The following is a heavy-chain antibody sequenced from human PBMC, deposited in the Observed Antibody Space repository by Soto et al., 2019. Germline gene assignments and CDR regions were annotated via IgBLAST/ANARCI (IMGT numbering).Heavy chain of an antibody. D-gene: IGHD3-10*01. V-gene: IGHV3-11*01. CDR2: ISSSGSTI. Sequence: QVQLVESGGGLVKPGGSLRLSCAASGFTFSDYYMSWIRQAPGKGLEWVSYISSSGSTIYYADSVKGRFTISRDNAKNSLYLQMHSLRAEDTAVYYCEPLLWFGELSGYYGMDVWGQGTTVTVSS. CDR3: EPLLWFGELSGYYGMDV. CDR1: GFTFSDYY. J-gene: IGHJ6*02.